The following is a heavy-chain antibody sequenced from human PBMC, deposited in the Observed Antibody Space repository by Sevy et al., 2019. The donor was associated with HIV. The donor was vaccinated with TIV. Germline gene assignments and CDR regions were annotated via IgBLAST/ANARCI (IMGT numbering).Heavy chain of an antibody. CDR3: ARDVRSTDY. Sequence: GGSPRLSCAASGFTFSSYAMHWVRQAPGKGLEWVAVISYDGSNKYYADSVKGRFTISRDNSKNTLYLQMNSMRAEDTAVYYCARDVRSTDYWGQGTLVTVS. J-gene: IGHJ4*02. V-gene: IGHV3-30*04. CDR1: GFTFSSYA. CDR2: ISYDGSNK.